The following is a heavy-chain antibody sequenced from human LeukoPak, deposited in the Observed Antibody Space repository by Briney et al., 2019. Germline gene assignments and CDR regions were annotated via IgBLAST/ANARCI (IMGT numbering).Heavy chain of an antibody. J-gene: IGHJ6*02. CDR1: GYTFTSYD. V-gene: IGHV1-8*01. D-gene: IGHD5-18*01. Sequence: ASVKVSCKASGYTFTSYDINWVRQATGQGLEWMGWMNPNSGNTGYAQKFQGRVTMTRNTSISTAYMELSSLRSEDTAVYYCARAVGYSYGLDYYYYGMDVWGQGTTVTVSS. CDR2: MNPNSGNT. CDR3: ARAVGYSYGLDYYYYGMDV.